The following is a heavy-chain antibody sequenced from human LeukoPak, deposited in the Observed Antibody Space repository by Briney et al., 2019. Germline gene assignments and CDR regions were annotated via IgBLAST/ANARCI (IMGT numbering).Heavy chain of an antibody. Sequence: GGSLRLSWAASGFTFSSYAMSWVRQAPGKGLEWVSAISGSGGSTYYADSVKGRFTISRDNSKNTLYLQMNSLRAEDTAVYYCAKITPYCSSTSCTDWFDPWGQGTLVTVSS. J-gene: IGHJ5*02. CDR2: ISGSGGST. V-gene: IGHV3-23*01. D-gene: IGHD2-2*01. CDR1: GFTFSSYA. CDR3: AKITPYCSSTSCTDWFDP.